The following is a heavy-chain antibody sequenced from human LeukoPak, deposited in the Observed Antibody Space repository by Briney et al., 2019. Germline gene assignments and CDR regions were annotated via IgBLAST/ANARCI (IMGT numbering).Heavy chain of an antibody. CDR2: LFYNGNT. D-gene: IGHD3-16*02. CDR3: VRRDYYVWGTYRGSFDS. Sequence: SSGTLSLTCNVSGASIRVSGYHWGWIRQPPGKGLEWIGSLFYNGNTYYNPSLESRVTISLVTSKNQFSLRLTSVTAADTAVYYCVRRDYYVWGTYRGSFDSWGQGALVTVSS. CDR1: GASIRVSGYH. J-gene: IGHJ4*02. V-gene: IGHV4-39*07.